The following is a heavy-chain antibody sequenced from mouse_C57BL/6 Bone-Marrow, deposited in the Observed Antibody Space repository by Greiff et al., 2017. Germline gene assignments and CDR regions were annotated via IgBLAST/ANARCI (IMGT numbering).Heavy chain of an antibody. J-gene: IGHJ1*03. Sequence: EVQGVESGGGLVQSGRSLRLSCATSGFTFSDFYMEWVRQAPGKGLEWIAASRNKANDYTTEYSASVKGRFIVSRDTSQSILYLQMNALRAEDTAMYYCARDATPVSGYFDVWGTGTTVTVSS. V-gene: IGHV7-1*01. CDR1: GFTFSDFY. CDR2: SRNKANDYTT. CDR3: ARDATPVSGYFDV.